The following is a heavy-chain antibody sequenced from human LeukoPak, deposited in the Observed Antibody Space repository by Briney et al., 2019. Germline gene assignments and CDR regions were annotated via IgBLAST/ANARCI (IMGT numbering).Heavy chain of an antibody. CDR3: ARVTEYCGGGSCHPRGAFDI. V-gene: IGHV1-69*05. D-gene: IGHD2-15*01. CDR1: GGTFSSYA. Sequence: SVKVSCKASGGTFSSYAISWVRQAPGQGLEWMGGIIPIFGTANYAQKLQGRVTMTTDTSTRTAYMKLRSLRSDDTAVYYCARVTEYCGGGSCHPRGAFDIWGQGTMVTVSS. CDR2: IIPIFGTA. J-gene: IGHJ3*02.